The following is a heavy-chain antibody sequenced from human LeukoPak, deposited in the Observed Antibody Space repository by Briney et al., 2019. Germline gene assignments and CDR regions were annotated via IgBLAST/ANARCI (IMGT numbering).Heavy chain of an antibody. J-gene: IGHJ4*02. D-gene: IGHD2-21*01. V-gene: IGHV3-33*01. CDR3: ARDLVYSPDY. CDR2: IWSDGSIK. Sequence: GGSLRLSCAASAFSFSSYGMHWVRQAPGKGLEWVAVIWSDGSIKFYGDSVKGRFTISRDNSKNTLYLQMDSLRVEDTAVYYCARDLVYSPDYWGQGTLVTVSS. CDR1: AFSFSSYG.